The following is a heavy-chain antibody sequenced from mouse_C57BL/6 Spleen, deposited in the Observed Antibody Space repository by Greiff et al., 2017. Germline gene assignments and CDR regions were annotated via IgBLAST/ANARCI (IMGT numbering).Heavy chain of an antibody. CDR2: IDPSDSYT. V-gene: IGHV1-50*01. CDR1: GYTFTSYW. J-gene: IGHJ1*03. D-gene: IGHD2-5*01. CDR3: ARKTSYYSNPPYFEV. Sequence: QVQLQQPGAELVKPGASVKLSCKASGYTFTSYWMQWVKQRPGQGLEWIGEIDPSDSYTNYNQKFKGKATLTVDTSSSTAYMQLSSLTSADSAVYYCARKTSYYSNPPYFEVWGTGTTVTVSS.